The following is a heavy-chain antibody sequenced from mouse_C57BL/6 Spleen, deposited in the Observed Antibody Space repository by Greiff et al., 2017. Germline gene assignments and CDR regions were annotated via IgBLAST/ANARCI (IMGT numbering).Heavy chain of an antibody. V-gene: IGHV1-61*01. CDR1: GYTFTSYW. J-gene: IGHJ4*01. D-gene: IGHD2-4*01. CDR3: ARGYYDYEDAMDY. Sequence: QVQLQQPGAELVRPGSSVKLSCKASGYTFTSYWMDWVKQRPGQGLEWIGNIYPSDSETHYNQKFKDKATLPVDKSSSTAYMQSSSLTSEDSAVYYCARGYYDYEDAMDYWGEGTSDTVS. CDR2: IYPSDSET.